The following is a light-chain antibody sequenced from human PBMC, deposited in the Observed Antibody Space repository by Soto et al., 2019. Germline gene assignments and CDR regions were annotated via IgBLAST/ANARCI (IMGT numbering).Light chain of an antibody. CDR1: TGAVTSDYF. V-gene: IGLV7-43*01. J-gene: IGLJ7*01. CDR3: LLYYGGAQAV. CDR2: GTS. Sequence: QAVVTQEPSLTVSPGGTVTLTCAPTTGAVTSDYFPNWFQQKPGQAPRALIFGTSNRHSWTPARFSASLLGGKAALTLSGVQPEDVAEYYCLLYYGGAQAVFGGGTHLTVL.